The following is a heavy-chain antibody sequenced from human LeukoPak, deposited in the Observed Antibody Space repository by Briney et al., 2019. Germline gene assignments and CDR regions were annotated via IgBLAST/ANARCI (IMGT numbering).Heavy chain of an antibody. CDR3: ATAKGYYYAVFDY. V-gene: IGHV1-24*01. D-gene: IGHD3-10*01. CDR2: FDPEDGET. Sequence: SVKVSCKVSGYTLTELSMHWVRQAPGKGLEWMGGFDPEDGETIYAQKFQGRVTMTEDTYTDTAYMELSSLRSEDTAVYYCATAKGYYYAVFDYWGQGTLVTVSS. J-gene: IGHJ4*02. CDR1: GYTLTELS.